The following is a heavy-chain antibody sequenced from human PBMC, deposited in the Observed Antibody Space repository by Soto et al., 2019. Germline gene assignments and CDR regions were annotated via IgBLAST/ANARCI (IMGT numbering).Heavy chain of an antibody. Sequence: LRLSCAASGFTIRSYGMHWVRQAPGKGLECVAFISFDETIKYYADSVKGRFTISRDISKNTLYLQMSSLRAEDTALYYCAKDLSYGYVDYWGQGTLVTVSS. CDR2: ISFDETIK. CDR1: GFTIRSYG. D-gene: IGHD5-18*01. J-gene: IGHJ4*02. CDR3: AKDLSYGYVDY. V-gene: IGHV3-30*18.